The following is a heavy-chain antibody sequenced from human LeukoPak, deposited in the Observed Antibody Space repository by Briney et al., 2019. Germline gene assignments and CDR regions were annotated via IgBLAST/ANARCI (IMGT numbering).Heavy chain of an antibody. J-gene: IGHJ4*02. Sequence: PSETLSLTCTVSGGTISRSSYYWSWIRQHPGKGLEWIGYIYYSGSTYYNPSLKSRVTISLDTSKNQFSLKLSSVTAADTAVYYCARDQEDSGTDYWGQGTLVTVSS. D-gene: IGHD3-10*01. CDR3: ARDQEDSGTDY. V-gene: IGHV4-31*03. CDR1: GGTISRSSYY. CDR2: IYYSGST.